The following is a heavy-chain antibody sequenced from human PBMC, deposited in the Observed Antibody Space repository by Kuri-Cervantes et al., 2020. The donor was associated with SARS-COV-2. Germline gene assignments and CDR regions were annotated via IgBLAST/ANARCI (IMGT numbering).Heavy chain of an antibody. CDR1: GLTFRSYS. J-gene: IGHJ2*01. Sequence: GGSLRLSCAASGLTFRSYSMNWVRQSPGKGLEWVASITSDRRYIYYAGSVKGRFTISRDNAKNSLYLEMNSLRAEDTAVYYCARDGGYCTLTTCYSYWYFDLWGRGTLVTVSS. CDR3: ARDGGYCTLTTCYSYWYFDL. CDR2: ITSDRRYI. V-gene: IGHV3-21*01. D-gene: IGHD2-2*01.